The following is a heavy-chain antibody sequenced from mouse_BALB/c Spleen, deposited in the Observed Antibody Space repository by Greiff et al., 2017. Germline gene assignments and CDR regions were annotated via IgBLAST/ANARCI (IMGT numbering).Heavy chain of an antibody. Sequence: EVQLVESGGGLVQPGGSLKLSCAASGFTFSSYGMSWVRQTPDKRLELVATINSNGGSTYYPDSVKGRFTISRDNAKNTLYLQMSSLKSEDTAMYYCAREGGPWYFDVWGAGTTVTVSS. V-gene: IGHV5-6-3*01. CDR1: GFTFSSYG. CDR3: AREGGPWYFDV. CDR2: INSNGGST. D-gene: IGHD1-1*02. J-gene: IGHJ1*01.